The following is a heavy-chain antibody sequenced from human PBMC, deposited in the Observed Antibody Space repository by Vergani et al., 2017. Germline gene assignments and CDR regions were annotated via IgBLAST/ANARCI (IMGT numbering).Heavy chain of an antibody. CDR1: GYTFTNYG. CDR2: ISAYNGDT. D-gene: IGHD3-22*01. V-gene: IGHV1-18*01. J-gene: IGHJ4*02. Sequence: QVQLVQSGAEVKKPGASVKVSCKTSGYTFTNYGISWVRQAPGQGLEWMGWISAYNGDTKYAQKLQGRVTMTRDTSTSTGYMELRSLRSDDTALYYCAIVTDYYDSSGYYLDYWGKGTLVTVSS. CDR3: AIVTDYYDSSGYYLDY.